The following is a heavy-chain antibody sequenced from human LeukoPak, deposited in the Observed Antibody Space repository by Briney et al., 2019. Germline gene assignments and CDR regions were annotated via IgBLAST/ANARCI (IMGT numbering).Heavy chain of an antibody. CDR3: AKDIGAAADAEFDY. CDR1: GFTFSSYG. V-gene: IGHV3-30*02. Sequence: GGSLRLSCAASGFTFSSYGMHWVRQAPGKGLEWVAFIRYDGSNKYYADSVKGRFTISRDNSKNTLYLQMNSLRAEDTAVYYCAKDIGAAADAEFDYWGQGTLVTVSS. CDR2: IRYDGSNK. J-gene: IGHJ4*02. D-gene: IGHD6-13*01.